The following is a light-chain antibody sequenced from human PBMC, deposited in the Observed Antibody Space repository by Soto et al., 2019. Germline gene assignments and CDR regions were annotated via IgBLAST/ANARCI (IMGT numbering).Light chain of an antibody. Sequence: ATQMTQSPSSLSASVGDRITITCRASLDIGSGLSWYQQKPGKAPTLLIYAASNLQSGVPSRFRGSRSGTEFTLTVSSLQPEDFATYYCLQDHDDSWTFGPAPKADIK. J-gene: IGKJ1*01. V-gene: IGKV1-6*01. CDR1: LDIGSG. CDR3: LQDHDDSWT. CDR2: AAS.